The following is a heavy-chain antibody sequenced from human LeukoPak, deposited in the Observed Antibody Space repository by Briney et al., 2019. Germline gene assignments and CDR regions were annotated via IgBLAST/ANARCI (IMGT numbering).Heavy chain of an antibody. CDR1: GFTFSTYG. CDR2: IWYDGSNK. V-gene: IGHV3-33*01. Sequence: GGSLRLSCAASGFTFSTYGMHWVRQAPGKGLEWVAVIWYDGSNKYYADSMKGRFTISRDNSKNTLYLEMNSLRAEDTAVYYCARDHFAYYDSSGYYPGYYGMDVWGQGTTVTVSS. D-gene: IGHD3-22*01. J-gene: IGHJ6*02. CDR3: ARDHFAYYDSSGYYPGYYGMDV.